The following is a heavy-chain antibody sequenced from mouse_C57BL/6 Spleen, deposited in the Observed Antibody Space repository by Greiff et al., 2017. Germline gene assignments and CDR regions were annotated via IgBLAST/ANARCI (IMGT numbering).Heavy chain of an antibody. J-gene: IGHJ4*01. V-gene: IGHV1-59*01. CDR3: ARRGRGDY. Sequence: VQLQQPGAELVRPGTSVKLSCKASGYTFTSYWMHWVKQRPGQGLAWIGVIDPSDSYTNYNQKFKGKATLTVDTSSSTAYMQLSSLTSEDSAVYYCARRGRGDYWGQGTSVTVSS. CDR2: IDPSDSYT. CDR1: GYTFTSYW.